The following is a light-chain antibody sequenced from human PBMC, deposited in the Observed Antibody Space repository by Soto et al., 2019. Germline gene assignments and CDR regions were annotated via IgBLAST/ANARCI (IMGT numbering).Light chain of an antibody. CDR3: GTWDSSLSADV. V-gene: IGLV1-51*02. Sequence: QSVLTQPPSVSAAPGQKVTISCSGSSSDIGNNYVSWYQHLPGTAPKLLIFGTNRRPSGTPDRFSGSKSGTSATLGITGLQTGDEADYYCGTWDSSLSADVFGTGTKVTVL. CDR2: GTN. CDR1: SSDIGNNY. J-gene: IGLJ1*01.